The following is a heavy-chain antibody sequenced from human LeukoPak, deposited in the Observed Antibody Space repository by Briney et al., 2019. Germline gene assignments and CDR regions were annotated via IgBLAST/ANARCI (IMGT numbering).Heavy chain of an antibody. J-gene: IGHJ4*02. V-gene: IGHV1-69*02. CDR3: AGGAGITLIAADF. Sequence: ASVKVSCKASGGTFSSYTISWVRQAPGQGLEWMGRIIPILGVANYAQKFQGRVTISADKSTNTAYMELSSLRSEDTAVYYCAGGAGITLIAADFWGQGTLVTASS. CDR2: IIPILGVA. D-gene: IGHD3-22*01. CDR1: GGTFSSYT.